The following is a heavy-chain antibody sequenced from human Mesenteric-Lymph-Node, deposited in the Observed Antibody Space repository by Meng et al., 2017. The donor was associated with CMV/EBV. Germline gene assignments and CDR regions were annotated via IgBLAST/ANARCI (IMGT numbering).Heavy chain of an antibody. Sequence: SLSTSGMGVGWVRQPPGKALEWLALIYWDDDKRYSPSLKSRLTITKDTSKNQVVLTMTNMDPVDTATYYCAHTSAAVYYYDSSGPFDYWGQGTLVTVSS. CDR2: IYWDDDK. J-gene: IGHJ4*02. D-gene: IGHD3-22*01. V-gene: IGHV2-5*02. CDR3: AHTSAAVYYYDSSGPFDY. CDR1: SLSTSGMG.